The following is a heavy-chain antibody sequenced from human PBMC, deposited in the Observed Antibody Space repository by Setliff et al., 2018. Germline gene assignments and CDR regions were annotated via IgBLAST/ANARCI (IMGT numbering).Heavy chain of an antibody. Sequence: SVKVSCKASGGTFSSYAISWVRQAPGQGLEWMGGIIPIFGTANYAQKFQGRVTITADESTSTAYMELSSLRSEDTAVYYCARDSRGLVPAAIEGSYYYYGMDVWGQGTTVTAP. CDR1: GGTFSSYA. D-gene: IGHD2-2*02. CDR3: ARDSRGLVPAAIEGSYYYYGMDV. V-gene: IGHV1-69*13. J-gene: IGHJ6*02. CDR2: IIPIFGTA.